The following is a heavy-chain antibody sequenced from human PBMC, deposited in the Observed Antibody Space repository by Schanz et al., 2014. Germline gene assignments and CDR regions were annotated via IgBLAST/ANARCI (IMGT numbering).Heavy chain of an antibody. J-gene: IGHJ5*02. Sequence: QVQLQESGPGLVKPSETLSLTCSVSGGSIRTYFWAWIRQPPGKGLEWIGFIYYSGSTNYNPSLKCRVPIPFAFSKPSSPLTLTSVTAADTGVYYCARQYSGWSRFDPWGQGIRVTVSS. CDR1: GGSIRTYF. V-gene: IGHV4-59*08. D-gene: IGHD6-19*01. CDR2: IYYSGST. CDR3: ARQYSGWSRFDP.